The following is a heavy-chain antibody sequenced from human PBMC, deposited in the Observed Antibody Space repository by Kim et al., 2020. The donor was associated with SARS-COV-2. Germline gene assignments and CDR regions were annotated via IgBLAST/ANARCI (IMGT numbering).Heavy chain of an antibody. CDR1: GYSFTSYW. D-gene: IGHD3-10*01. V-gene: IGHV5-51*01. CDR3: ARGSGVRGASNAFDI. CDR2: IYPGDSDT. Sequence: GESLKISCKGSGYSFTSYWIGWVRQMPGKGLEWMGIIYPGDSDTRYSPSFQGQVTISADKSISTAYLQWSSLKASDTAMYYCARGSGVRGASNAFDIWGQGTMVTVSS. J-gene: IGHJ3*02.